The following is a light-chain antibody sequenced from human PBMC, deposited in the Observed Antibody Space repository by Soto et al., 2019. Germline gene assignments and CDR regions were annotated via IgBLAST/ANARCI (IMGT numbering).Light chain of an antibody. Sequence: QSVLTQPASVSGSPGQSITISCTGTRXDVGGYNFVSWYQQHPGKAPKLIIYEVSNRPSGVSNRFSGSKSDNTASLTISGLQAEDEADYYCCSYVSSKTYVLGTGTKVTVL. J-gene: IGLJ1*01. CDR3: CSYVSSKTYV. CDR1: RXDVGGYNF. CDR2: EVS. V-gene: IGLV2-14*01.